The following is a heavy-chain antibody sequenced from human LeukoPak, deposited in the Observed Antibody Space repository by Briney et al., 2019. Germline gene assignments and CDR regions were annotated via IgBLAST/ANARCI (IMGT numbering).Heavy chain of an antibody. V-gene: IGHV4-59*01. CDR2: IYYSGST. Sequence: PSETLSLTCTVSGGSISSYYWSWIRQPPGKGLEWIGYIYYSGSTNYNPSLKSRVTISVDTSKNQFSLKLSSVTAADTAVYYCARGRLQYPYWYFDLWGRGTLVTVSS. CDR3: ARGRLQYPYWYFDL. J-gene: IGHJ2*01. CDR1: GGSISSYY. D-gene: IGHD4-11*01.